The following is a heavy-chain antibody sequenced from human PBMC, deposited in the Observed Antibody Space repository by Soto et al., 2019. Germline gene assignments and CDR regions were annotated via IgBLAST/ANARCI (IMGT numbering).Heavy chain of an antibody. V-gene: IGHV3-23*01. CDR2: ISGSGDSA. CDR1: GFIFRDYA. D-gene: IGHD6-19*01. CDR3: GKERRGSGLSVCDF. Sequence: VQLLESGGGLVQPGGSLRLSCAASGFIFRDYAMNWVRQAPGKGLEWVSDISGSGDSARYADSVKGRFTISRDNSRDTLYLHMNSLRVDDPAVYYGGKERRGSGLSVCDFWGQGDLVTVSS. J-gene: IGHJ4*02.